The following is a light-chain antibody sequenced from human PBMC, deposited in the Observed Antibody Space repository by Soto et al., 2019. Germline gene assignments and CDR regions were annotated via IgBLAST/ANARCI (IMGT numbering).Light chain of an antibody. V-gene: IGKV3-11*01. Sequence: EIVLTQSPVTLSLSPGERATLSCRASQSVRTYLAWYQVKPGQAPRLLIYDASSRASGVPARFSGSGSGTDFTLTISSLEPEDFAVYYCQLSQQRSSWPPIAFGQGTRLEIK. CDR1: QSVRTY. J-gene: IGKJ5*01. CDR2: DAS. CDR3: QLSQQRSSWPPIA.